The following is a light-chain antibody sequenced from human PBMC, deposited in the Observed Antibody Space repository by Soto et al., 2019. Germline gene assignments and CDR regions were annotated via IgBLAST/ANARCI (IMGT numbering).Light chain of an antibody. Sequence: IQMTQSPSTLSASVGDRVTITCRASQSISMFLAWYQQKPGKAPKLLIYDASNSESGVPSRFSGSGSGTEFSLTISNLQPDDFATYYCQHYKSYPWTFGQGTKVDIK. V-gene: IGKV1-5*01. J-gene: IGKJ1*01. CDR3: QHYKSYPWT. CDR2: DAS. CDR1: QSISMF.